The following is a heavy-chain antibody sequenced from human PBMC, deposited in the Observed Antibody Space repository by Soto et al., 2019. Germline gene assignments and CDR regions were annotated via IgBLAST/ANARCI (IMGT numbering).Heavy chain of an antibody. V-gene: IGHV3-30-3*01. D-gene: IGHD1-1*01. Sequence: QVQLVESGGGVVQPGRSLRLSCAASGFTFSSYAMHWVRQAPGKGLEWVAVISYDGSNKYYADSVKGRFTISRDNSKNTRYRQMNSLSAEDTAVYYCARDRWNHPYGMPVWGQGTTVTVSS. CDR1: GFTFSSYA. CDR2: ISYDGSNK. J-gene: IGHJ6*02. CDR3: ARDRWNHPYGMPV.